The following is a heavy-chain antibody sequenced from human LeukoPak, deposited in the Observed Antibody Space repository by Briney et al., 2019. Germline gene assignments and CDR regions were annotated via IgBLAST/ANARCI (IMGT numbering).Heavy chain of an antibody. CDR1: GGAISSSTHY. CDR2: INYGETT. V-gene: IGHV4-39*01. J-gene: IGHJ4*02. Sequence: SETLSLTCTVSGGAISSSTHYWGWIRQPPGKGLEWIATINYGETTYYAPSLKSRVTISVDTSKNQFFLRLTSVTAADTAVFYCARIPTDLRAFDYWGQGSLVTVSS. CDR3: ARIPTDLRAFDY. D-gene: IGHD4-17*01.